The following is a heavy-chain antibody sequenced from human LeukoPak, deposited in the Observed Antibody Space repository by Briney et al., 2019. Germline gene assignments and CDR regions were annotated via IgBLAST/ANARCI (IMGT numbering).Heavy chain of an antibody. V-gene: IGHV4-59*01. CDR3: ARGLYYDILTGYRNNDAFDI. Sequence: PSETLSLTCAVSGGSISGYYWNWIRRPPGKGLEWIGYIYYSGSTNYNPSLKSRVTISVDTSKNQFSLKLSAVTAADTAVYYCARGLYYDILTGYRNNDAFDIWGQGTMVTVSS. D-gene: IGHD3-9*01. CDR2: IYYSGST. CDR1: GGSISGYY. J-gene: IGHJ3*02.